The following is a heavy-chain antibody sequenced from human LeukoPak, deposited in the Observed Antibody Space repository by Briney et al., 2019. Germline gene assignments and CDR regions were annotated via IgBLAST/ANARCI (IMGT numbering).Heavy chain of an antibody. Sequence: GGSLRLSCAASGFTFDDYAMHWVRQAPGKGLEWVSGISWNSGSIVYADSVKGRFTISRDNAKNSLYLQMNSLRAEDTALYYCARVSRGSYHFDYWGQGALVTVSS. V-gene: IGHV3-9*01. D-gene: IGHD1-26*01. CDR1: GFTFDDYA. CDR2: ISWNSGSI. J-gene: IGHJ4*02. CDR3: ARVSRGSYHFDY.